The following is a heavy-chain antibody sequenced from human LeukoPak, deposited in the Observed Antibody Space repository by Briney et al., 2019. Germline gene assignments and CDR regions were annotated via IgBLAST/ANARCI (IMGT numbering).Heavy chain of an antibody. CDR1: GFTFSDYY. J-gene: IGHJ4*02. Sequence: GGSLRLSCAASGFTFSDYYMSWIRQAPGKGLEWVSYISFSGSSIYYADSVKGRFTISRDNAKNSLYLQMNSLRAEDTAVYYCVGEAVSGTDYWGQGTLVTVSS. D-gene: IGHD6-19*01. CDR3: VGEAVSGTDY. V-gene: IGHV3-11*04. CDR2: ISFSGSSI.